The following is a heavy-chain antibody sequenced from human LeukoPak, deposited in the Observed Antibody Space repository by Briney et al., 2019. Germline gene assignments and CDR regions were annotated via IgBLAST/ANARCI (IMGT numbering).Heavy chain of an antibody. CDR3: ARDSPAAETYYYYYYMDV. J-gene: IGHJ6*03. V-gene: IGHV3-21*01. Sequence: GGSLRLSCAASGFTFSSYSMNWVRQAPGKGLEWVSSISSSSSYIYYADSVKGRFTISRDNAKNSLYLQMNSLRAEDTAVYYCARDSPAAETYYYYYYMDVWGKGTTVTVSS. CDR2: ISSSSSYI. D-gene: IGHD6-13*01. CDR1: GFTFSSYS.